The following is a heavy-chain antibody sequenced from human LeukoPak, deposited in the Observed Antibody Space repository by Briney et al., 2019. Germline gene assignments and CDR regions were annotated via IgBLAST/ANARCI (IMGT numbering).Heavy chain of an antibody. CDR1: GFTFSSYS. Sequence: GGSLRLSCAASGFTFSSYSMNWVRQAPGKGLEWVSYISSSSSTIYYADSVKGRFTISRDNSRNTLSLQMNSLRGEDTAVYYCAKGPWYQLLPEDFWGQGTLVTVSS. CDR3: AKGPWYQLLPEDF. V-gene: IGHV3-48*01. D-gene: IGHD2-2*01. CDR2: ISSSSSTI. J-gene: IGHJ4*02.